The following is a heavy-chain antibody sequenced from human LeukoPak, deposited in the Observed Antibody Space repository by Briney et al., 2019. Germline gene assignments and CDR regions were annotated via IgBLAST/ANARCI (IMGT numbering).Heavy chain of an antibody. D-gene: IGHD5-24*01. J-gene: IGHJ5*02. CDR3: ARDIGGDGYLNWFDP. CDR2: INHSGST. CDR1: GGSFSGYY. V-gene: IGHV4-34*01. Sequence: SETLSLTCAVYGGSFSGYYWSWIRQPPGKGLEWIGEINHSGSTNYNPSLKSRVTISVGTSKNQFSLKLSSVTAADTAVYYCARDIGGDGYLNWFDPWGQGTLVTVSS.